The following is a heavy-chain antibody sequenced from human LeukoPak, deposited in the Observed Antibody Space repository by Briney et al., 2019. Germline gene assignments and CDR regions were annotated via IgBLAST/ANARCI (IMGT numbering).Heavy chain of an antibody. D-gene: IGHD3-10*01. CDR2: IYFSGST. J-gene: IGHJ4*02. Sequence: SETLSLTCTVSGGSISSYYWSWIRQPPGKGLEWIGYIYFSGSTNYNPSLKSRVTISVDTSKNQFSLKLSSVTAADTAVNYCARVLDSGRSDHWRQGTLVTVSS. V-gene: IGHV4-59*01. CDR3: ARVLDSGRSDH. CDR1: GGSISSYY.